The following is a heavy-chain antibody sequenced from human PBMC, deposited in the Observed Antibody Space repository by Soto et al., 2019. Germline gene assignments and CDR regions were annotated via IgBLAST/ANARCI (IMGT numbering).Heavy chain of an antibody. J-gene: IGHJ4*02. V-gene: IGHV3-21*01. CDR3: ARGEYSYGEQDDY. Sequence: GGSLRLSCAASGFTFSSYSMNWVRQAPGKGLEWVSSISSSSSYIYYADSVKGRFTISRDNAKNSLYLQMNSLRAEDTAVYYCARGEYSYGEQDDYWGQGTLVTVSS. CDR1: GFTFSSYS. CDR2: ISSSSSYI. D-gene: IGHD5-18*01.